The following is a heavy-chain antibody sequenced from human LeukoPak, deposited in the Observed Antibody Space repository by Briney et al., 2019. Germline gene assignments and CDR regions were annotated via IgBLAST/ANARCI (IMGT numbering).Heavy chain of an antibody. D-gene: IGHD4-17*01. Sequence: SETLSLTCTVSGGSISSYYWSWIRQPPGKGLEWIGYIYYSGSTNYNPSLKSRVTISVDTSKNQFSLKLSSVTAADTAVYYCARGYGDYYFAYWGQGTLVTVSS. CDR3: ARGYGDYYFAY. CDR1: GGSISSYY. V-gene: IGHV4-59*01. J-gene: IGHJ4*02. CDR2: IYYSGST.